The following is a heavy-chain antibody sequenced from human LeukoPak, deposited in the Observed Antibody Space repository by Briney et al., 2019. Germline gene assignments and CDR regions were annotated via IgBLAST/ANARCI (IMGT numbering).Heavy chain of an antibody. CDR2: IYTSGGT. V-gene: IGHV4-61*02. J-gene: IGHJ4*02. Sequence: SQTLSLTCTVSGGSISSGSYYWSWIRQPAGKGLEWIGRIYTSGGTNYNPSLKSRVTISVDTSKNQFSLKLSSVTAADTAVYYCARGRSLDYWGQGTLVTVSS. CDR3: ARGRSLDY. CDR1: GGSISSGSYY.